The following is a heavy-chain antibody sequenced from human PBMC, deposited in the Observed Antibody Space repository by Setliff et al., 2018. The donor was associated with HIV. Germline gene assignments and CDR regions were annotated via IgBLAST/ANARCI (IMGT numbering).Heavy chain of an antibody. CDR1: GFTFSSYA. V-gene: IGHV3-23*01. CDR2: ISGSGGST. D-gene: IGHD3-16*01. CDR3: AKDYYDFVWGSSLAY. Sequence: GGSLRLSCAASGFTFSSYAMSWVRQAPGKGLEWVSAISGSGGSTYYAGSVKGRFTISRDNSKNTLYLQMNSLRAEDTAVYHCAKDYYDFVWGSSLAYWGQGTLVTVSS. J-gene: IGHJ4*02.